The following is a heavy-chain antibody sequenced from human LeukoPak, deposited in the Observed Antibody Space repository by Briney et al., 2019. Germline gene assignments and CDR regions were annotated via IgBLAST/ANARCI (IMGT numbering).Heavy chain of an antibody. CDR1: GYTFTDYY. CDR3: AKTGLGYSASDY. J-gene: IGHJ4*02. Sequence: ASVTVSFKSSGYTFTDYYIHWVRQAPGQGLEWMGWINPDSGGTNYAQKFQGRVTMTRDTSISTAYMELNRLRSDDTAVYYCAKTGLGYSASDYWGQGTLVTVSS. V-gene: IGHV1-2*02. D-gene: IGHD6-13*01. CDR2: INPDSGGT.